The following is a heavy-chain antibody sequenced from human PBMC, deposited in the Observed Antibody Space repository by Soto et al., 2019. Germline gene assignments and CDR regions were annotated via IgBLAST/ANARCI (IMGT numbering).Heavy chain of an antibody. D-gene: IGHD3-3*01. CDR2: ISSSSSTI. J-gene: IGHJ6*03. CDR1: GFTFSSYS. Sequence: GGSLRLSCAASGFTFSSYSMNWVRQAPGKGLEWVSYISSSSSTIYYADSAKGRFTISRDNAKNSLYLQMNSLRAEDTAVYYCARMYYAYMDVWGKGTTVTVSS. CDR3: ARMYYAYMDV. V-gene: IGHV3-48*01.